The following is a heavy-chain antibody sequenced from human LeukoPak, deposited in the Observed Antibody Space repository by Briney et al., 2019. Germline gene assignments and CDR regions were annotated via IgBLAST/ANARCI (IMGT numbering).Heavy chain of an antibody. CDR3: TTEGYSYGYFVDY. CDR2: IKRKTDGGTT. Sequence: GGSLRLSCAASGFTFSNAWMSWVRQAPEKGLEWVGRIKRKTDGGTTDYAAPVKGRFTISRDDSKNTLYLQISSLKMEDTAVYYCTTEGYSYGYFVDYWGQGTLVIVSS. CDR1: GFTFSNAW. J-gene: IGHJ4*02. V-gene: IGHV3-15*01. D-gene: IGHD5-18*01.